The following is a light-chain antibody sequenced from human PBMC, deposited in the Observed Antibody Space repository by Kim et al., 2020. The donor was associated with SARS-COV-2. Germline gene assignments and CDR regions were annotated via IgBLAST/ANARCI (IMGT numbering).Light chain of an antibody. CDR1: ISNIGRNP. Sequence: GQGVTISCSGSISNIGRNPVNWDQQPPGTAPKLLICRNNQRPSGVPDRISGSKSGTSASLAISGLQSEDEADYYCAAWDDSLNGVVFGGGTKLTVL. V-gene: IGLV1-44*01. CDR3: AAWDDSLNGVV. CDR2: RNN. J-gene: IGLJ2*01.